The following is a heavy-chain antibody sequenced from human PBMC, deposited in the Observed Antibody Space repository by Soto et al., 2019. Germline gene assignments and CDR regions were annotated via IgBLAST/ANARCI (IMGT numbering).Heavy chain of an antibody. CDR1: GYSFTSYW. CDR2: IDPSDSYI. CDR3: ARLQVVMELNAMDV. D-gene: IGHD3-22*01. J-gene: IGHJ6*02. Sequence: GESLKISCKGSGYSFTSYWINWVRQVPGKGLEWMGRIDPSDSYINYSPSFQGHITISADKSLSVAYLQWSSLKASDTAMYYCARLQVVMELNAMDVWGQGTTVTVSS. V-gene: IGHV5-10-1*01.